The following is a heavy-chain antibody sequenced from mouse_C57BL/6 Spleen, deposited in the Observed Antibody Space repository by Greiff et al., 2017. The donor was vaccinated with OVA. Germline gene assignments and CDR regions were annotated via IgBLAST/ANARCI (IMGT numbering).Heavy chain of an antibody. CDR2: ISSGGDYI. CDR1: GFTFSSYA. V-gene: IGHV5-9-1*02. Sequence: DVQLVESGEGLVKPGGSLKLSCAASGFTFSSYAMSWVRQTPEKRLEWVAYISSGGDYIYYADTVKGRFTISRDNARNTLYLQMSSLKSEDTAMYYCTRDDRDYDNYAMDYWGQGTSVTVSS. D-gene: IGHD2-4*01. CDR3: TRDDRDYDNYAMDY. J-gene: IGHJ4*01.